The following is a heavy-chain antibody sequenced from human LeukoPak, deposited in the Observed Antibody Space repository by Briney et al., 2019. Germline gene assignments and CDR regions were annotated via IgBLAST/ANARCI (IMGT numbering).Heavy chain of an antibody. D-gene: IGHD1-1*01. Sequence: SETLSLTCAVYGGSFSDYYWSWIRQPPGKGLEWIGEINHSGSTYYNPSLKSRVTISVDTSKNQFSLKLSSVTAADTAVYYCARLESLAINFDYWGQGTLVTVSS. CDR3: ARLESLAINFDY. CDR2: INHSGST. V-gene: IGHV4-34*01. J-gene: IGHJ4*02. CDR1: GGSFSDYY.